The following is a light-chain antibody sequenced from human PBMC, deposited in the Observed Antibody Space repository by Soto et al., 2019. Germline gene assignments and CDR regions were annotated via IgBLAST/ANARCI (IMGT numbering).Light chain of an antibody. CDR3: QHWNDYSWT. CDR1: QSISIW. J-gene: IGKJ1*01. CDR2: KTS. Sequence: DIHMTQSPSTLSASVGDRVTITCRASQSISIWLAWYQQKPGKAPNLLIYKTSSSETGVPSRFSGSGSGTEFTLTISSLQPDDFATYYCQHWNDYSWTFGQGTKVEV. V-gene: IGKV1-5*03.